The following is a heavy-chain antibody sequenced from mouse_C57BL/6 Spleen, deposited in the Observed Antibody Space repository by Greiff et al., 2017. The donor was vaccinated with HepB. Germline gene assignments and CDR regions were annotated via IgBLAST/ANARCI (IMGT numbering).Heavy chain of an antibody. CDR3: ARCSSYGWFAY. Sequence: QVQLQQPGAELVKPGASVKLSCKASGYTFTSYWMQWVKQRPGQGLEWIGEIDPSDSYTNYNQKFKGKATLTVDTSSSTAYMQLSSLTSEDSAVYYCARCSSYGWFAYWGQGTLVTVSA. J-gene: IGHJ3*01. D-gene: IGHD1-1*01. V-gene: IGHV1-50*01. CDR2: IDPSDSYT. CDR1: GYTFTSYW.